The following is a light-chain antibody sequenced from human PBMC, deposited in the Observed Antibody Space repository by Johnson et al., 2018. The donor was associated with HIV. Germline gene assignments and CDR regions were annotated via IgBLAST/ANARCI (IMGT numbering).Light chain of an antibody. CDR3: GTWYSSLSAGDV. V-gene: IGLV1-51*01. Sequence: QSVLTQPPSVSAAPGQKVSISCSGSSSNIGNGYVSWYQQLPGTAPKLLIYDNNKRPSGIPDRFSGSKSGTSATLGITGLQTGDEADYYCGTWYSSLSAGDVFGTGTKVTDL. J-gene: IGLJ1*01. CDR2: DNN. CDR1: SSNIGNGY.